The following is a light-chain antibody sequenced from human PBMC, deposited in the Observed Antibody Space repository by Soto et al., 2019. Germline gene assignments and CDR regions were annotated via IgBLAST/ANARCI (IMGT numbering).Light chain of an antibody. Sequence: EIVMTQSPATLSVSPGERATLSCRASQSVSSNLAWYQQKPGQAPRLLIYDAFNRATGIPARFSGSGSGTDFTLTISSLEPEDFAVYYCQQFSSYPLTFGGGTKVDIK. CDR2: DAF. CDR1: QSVSSN. V-gene: IGKV3D-15*01. CDR3: QQFSSYPLT. J-gene: IGKJ4*01.